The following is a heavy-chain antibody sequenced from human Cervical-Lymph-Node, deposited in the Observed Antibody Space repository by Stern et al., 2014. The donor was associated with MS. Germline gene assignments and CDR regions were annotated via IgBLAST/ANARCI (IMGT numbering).Heavy chain of an antibody. J-gene: IGHJ4*02. CDR1: GFSLSTSGMS. V-gene: IGHV2-70*11. CDR3: ARILRYFTCGNCYPGHFDY. Sequence: ESGPALVKPTQTLTLTCTFSGFSLSTSGMSVSWIRQPPGKALEWLARIDWDDDTYYHTSLKTRLHLHTDTSQNQLVPSLTNVDPGDTATYYCARILRYFTCGNCYPGHFDYWGQGTLVTVSS. CDR2: IDWDDDT. D-gene: IGHD2-15*01.